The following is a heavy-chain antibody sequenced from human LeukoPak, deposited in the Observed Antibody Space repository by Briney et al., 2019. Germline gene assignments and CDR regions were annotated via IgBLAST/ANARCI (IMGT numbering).Heavy chain of an antibody. CDR2: IYYSGST. CDR3: ARHRYYDILTGYYRVGLDY. V-gene: IGHV4-59*08. CDR1: GVSISNYY. Sequence: SETLSLTCTVSGVSISNYYWSWIRQPPGKGLEWIGYIYYSGSTNYNPSLKSRVTISVDTSKNQFSLKLSSVTAADTAVYYCARHRYYDILTGYYRVGLDYWGQGTLVTVSS. D-gene: IGHD3-9*01. J-gene: IGHJ4*02.